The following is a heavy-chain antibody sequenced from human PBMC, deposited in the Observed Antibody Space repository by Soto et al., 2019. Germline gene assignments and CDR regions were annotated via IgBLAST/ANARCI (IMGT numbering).Heavy chain of an antibody. CDR2: IYHSGST. J-gene: IGHJ5*02. CDR3: ARDQGAGYSSHNWFDP. CDR1: GGSISSGGYS. Sequence: SETLSLTCAVSGGSISSGGYSWSWIRQPPGKGLEWIGYIYHSGSTYYNPSLKSRVTISVDRSKNQFSLKLSSVTAADTAVYYCARDQGAGYSSHNWFDPWGQGTLVTVSS. D-gene: IGHD6-13*01. V-gene: IGHV4-30-2*01.